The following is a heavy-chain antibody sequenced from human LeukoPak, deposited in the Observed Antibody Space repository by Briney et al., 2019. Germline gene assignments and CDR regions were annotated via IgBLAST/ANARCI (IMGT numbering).Heavy chain of an antibody. CDR1: GFTFSSYW. J-gene: IGHJ3*02. V-gene: IGHV3-7*01. CDR2: IKQDGSEK. D-gene: IGHD3-16*02. Sequence: GGSLRLSCAASGFTFSSYWMSWVRQAPGKGLEWVANIKQDGSEKYYVDSVKGRFTISRDNAKNSLYLQMNSLRAEDTAVYYCAREGYDYVWGSYRPKPSDAFDIWGQGTMVTVSS. CDR3: AREGYDYVWGSYRPKPSDAFDI.